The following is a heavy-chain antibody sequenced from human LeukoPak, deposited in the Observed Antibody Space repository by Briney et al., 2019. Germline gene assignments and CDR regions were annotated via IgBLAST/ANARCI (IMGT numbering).Heavy chain of an antibody. D-gene: IGHD3-10*01. V-gene: IGHV4-38-2*01. CDR2: IYHSGST. CDR3: ARLWGVTMVRGVIITGWFDP. Sequence: SETLSLTCAVSGYSISSGYYWGWIRQPPGKGLEWIGSIYHSGSTYYNPSLKSRVTISVDTSKNQFSLKLSSVTAADTAVYYRARLWGVTMVRGVIITGWFDPWGQGTLVTVSS. CDR1: GYSISSGYY. J-gene: IGHJ5*02.